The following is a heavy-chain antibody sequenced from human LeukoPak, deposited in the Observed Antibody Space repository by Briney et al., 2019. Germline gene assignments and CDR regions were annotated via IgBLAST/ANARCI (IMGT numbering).Heavy chain of an antibody. D-gene: IGHD6-13*01. CDR2: ISGSGGST. Sequence: GGSLRLSCAASGFTFSSYAMGWVRQAPGKGLEWVSAISGSGGSTYYADSVKGRFTISSDNSKNTLYLQMNSLRAEDTAVYYCGHIAAAGDFDYWGQGTLVTVSS. V-gene: IGHV3-23*01. CDR3: GHIAAAGDFDY. J-gene: IGHJ4*02. CDR1: GFTFSSYA.